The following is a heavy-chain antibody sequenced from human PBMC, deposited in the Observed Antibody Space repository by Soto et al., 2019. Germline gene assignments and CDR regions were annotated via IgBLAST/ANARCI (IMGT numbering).Heavy chain of an antibody. CDR1: GGFVSSGSYY. V-gene: IGHV4-34*01. Sequence: QVQLQQWGAGLLKPSETLSLTCAVYGGFVSSGSYYWSWIRQPPGKGLEWIGEMSHSGGSHFNPCLKSRVTISVDTSKNQFSLKMTCVTAADTALYYCARVERGTATTVVDAFDIWGPGTMVTVSS. CDR2: MSHSGGS. D-gene: IGHD1-1*01. CDR3: ARVERGTATTVVDAFDI. J-gene: IGHJ3*02.